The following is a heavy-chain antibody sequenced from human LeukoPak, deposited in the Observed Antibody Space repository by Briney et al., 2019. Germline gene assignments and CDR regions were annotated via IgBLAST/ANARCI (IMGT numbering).Heavy chain of an antibody. CDR1: GYTFSGYY. D-gene: IGHD6-19*01. V-gene: IGHV1-2*02. Sequence: GASVKVSCKASGYTFSGYYIHWVRQAPGQGLEWMGWINPSSGATRYAQKFQDRVTMSSDTSITTAYMDLSRLRSDDTAVYYCTKDQGIPVAGTDWGQGTMVTVSS. J-gene: IGHJ3*01. CDR2: INPSSGAT. CDR3: TKDQGIPVAGTD.